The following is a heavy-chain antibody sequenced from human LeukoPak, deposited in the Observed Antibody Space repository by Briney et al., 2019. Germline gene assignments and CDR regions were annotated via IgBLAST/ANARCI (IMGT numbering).Heavy chain of an antibody. D-gene: IGHD3-22*01. V-gene: IGHV3-48*01. CDR3: ARDHHRRLYDSQARDTFDI. J-gene: IGHJ3*02. CDR2: ISSSSSTI. Sequence: GGSLKLSCAASGFTFSNYWMTWVRQAPGKGLEWASYISSSSSTIHYADSVKGRFTISRDNAKNSLYLQMNSLRAEDTAVYYCARDHHRRLYDSQARDTFDIWGQGTMVTVS. CDR1: GFTFSNYW.